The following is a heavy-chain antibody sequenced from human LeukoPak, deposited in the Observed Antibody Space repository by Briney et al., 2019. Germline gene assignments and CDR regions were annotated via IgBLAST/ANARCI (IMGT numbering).Heavy chain of an antibody. D-gene: IGHD3-3*01. J-gene: IGHJ6*02. V-gene: IGHV3-33*01. CDR2: IWYDGSNK. Sequence: GRSLRLSCAASGFTFSSYGMHWVRQAPGKGLEWVAVIWYDGSNKYYADSVKGRFTISRGNSKHTLYLQMNSLRAEDTAVYYCARAPLEWFHYYYYGMDVWGQGTTVTVSS. CDR3: ARAPLEWFHYYYYGMDV. CDR1: GFTFSSYG.